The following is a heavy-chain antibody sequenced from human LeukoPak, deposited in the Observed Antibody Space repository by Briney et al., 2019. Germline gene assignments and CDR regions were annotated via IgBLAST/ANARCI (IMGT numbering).Heavy chain of an antibody. V-gene: IGHV3-30*04. CDR3: ARQKSHSGYDPFDY. D-gene: IGHD5-12*01. CDR2: ISYDGSNK. Sequence: GGSLRLSCAASGFTFSSYAMHWVRQAPGKGLEWVAVISYDGSNKYYADSVKGRFTISRDNSKNTLYLQMNSLRAEDTAVYYCARQKSHSGYDPFDYWGQGTLVTVSS. CDR1: GFTFSSYA. J-gene: IGHJ4*02.